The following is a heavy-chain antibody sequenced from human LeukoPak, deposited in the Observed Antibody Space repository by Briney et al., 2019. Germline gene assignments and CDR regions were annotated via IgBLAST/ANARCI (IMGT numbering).Heavy chain of an antibody. Sequence: SETLSLTCAVYGGSFSGYYRSWIRQPPGKGLQWIGEINHNGRTNYNPSLKSRVTISVDTSKNQFSLKLNSVTAADTAVYYCARGRPTYDFWSGYYADYWGQGTLVTVSS. J-gene: IGHJ4*02. D-gene: IGHD3-3*01. V-gene: IGHV4-34*01. CDR1: GGSFSGYY. CDR2: INHNGRT. CDR3: ARGRPTYDFWSGYYADY.